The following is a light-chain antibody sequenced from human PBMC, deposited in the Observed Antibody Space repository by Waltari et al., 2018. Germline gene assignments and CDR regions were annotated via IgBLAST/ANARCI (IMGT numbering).Light chain of an antibody. V-gene: IGLV3-1*01. J-gene: IGLJ3*02. Sequence: SYDLTQPPSVSVSPGQTASITCSGHELGIRFVCWYQQEPGPSPHPVIYQNGRRPPGIPGRFSGSNSGNTTTLTISGTQAVDEADYYCQAWDRGTWGVFGGGTRLTVL. CDR1: ELGIRF. CDR2: QNG. CDR3: QAWDRGTWGV.